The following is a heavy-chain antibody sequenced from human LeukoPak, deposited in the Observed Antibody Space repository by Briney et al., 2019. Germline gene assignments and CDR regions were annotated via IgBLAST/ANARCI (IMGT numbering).Heavy chain of an antibody. CDR3: ARPYSSRWDAYDI. V-gene: IGHV3-23*01. Sequence: PGGSLRLSCAASGFSFSSYAMSWVRQAPGKGLEWVSALSGISASAYYADSVKGRFTISRDNSKSTLYLQLNSLRAEDTAVYYCARPYSSRWDAYDIWGQGTMVTVSS. J-gene: IGHJ3*02. D-gene: IGHD6-13*01. CDR2: LSGISASA. CDR1: GFSFSSYA.